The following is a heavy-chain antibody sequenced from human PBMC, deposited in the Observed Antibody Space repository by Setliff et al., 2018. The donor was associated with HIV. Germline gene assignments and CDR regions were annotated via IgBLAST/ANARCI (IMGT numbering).Heavy chain of an antibody. J-gene: IGHJ4*02. CDR1: GCSFGDYV. CDR2: IRNDGSDK. V-gene: IGHV3-30*02. D-gene: IGHD6-13*01. CDR3: AKNLYSSRWSPLDY. Sequence: GGSLRLSCTASGCSFGDYVMNWVRQAPGKGLEWVAYIRNDGSDKYAAVSLRGRFTISRDNSKNTLYLQMNSLRTEDTAVYFCAKNLYSSRWSPLDYWGQGTLVTVSS.